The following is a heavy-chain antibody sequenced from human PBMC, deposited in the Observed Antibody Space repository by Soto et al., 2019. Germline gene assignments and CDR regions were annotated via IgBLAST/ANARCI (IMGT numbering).Heavy chain of an antibody. Sequence: SQTLSLTCAISVDSVSSNTASWHWIRQSPSRGLPWLGRKYFGSKWYNDYAVSVKSRIIINPEPSNNQFSLKLNSVTPEDTGVYFLAKGDNLGLKTGYAFDPWGQGIMVTVSS. D-gene: IGHD5-12*01. CDR1: VDSVSSNTAS. J-gene: IGHJ5*02. CDR3: AKGDNLGLKTGYAFDP. V-gene: IGHV6-1*01. CDR2: KYFGSKWYN.